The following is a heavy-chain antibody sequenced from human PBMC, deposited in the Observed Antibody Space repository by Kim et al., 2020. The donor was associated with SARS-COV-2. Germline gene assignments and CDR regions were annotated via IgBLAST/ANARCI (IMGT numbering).Heavy chain of an antibody. D-gene: IGHD2-2*01. CDR3: ARAADYYYFGIDV. J-gene: IGHJ6*02. V-gene: IGHV4-61*02. Sequence: SETLSLTCTVSGGSISSDRNYWNWIRQPAGKGLEWIGRIYPSGTTNYNPSLRSRVTISVDTTKNQFSLKLSSVTAADTAVYYCARAADYYYFGIDVWGQGTTVLVSS. CDR1: GGSISSDRNY. CDR2: IYPSGTT.